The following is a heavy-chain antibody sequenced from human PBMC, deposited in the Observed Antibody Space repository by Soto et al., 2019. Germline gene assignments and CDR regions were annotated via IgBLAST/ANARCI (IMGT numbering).Heavy chain of an antibody. D-gene: IGHD3-16*01. J-gene: IGHJ3*01. CDR3: ARKPDVATAKVGGGYVFDV. CDR2: IYHSGSP. Sequence: QVQLQESGPGLVKPSVTLSLTCAASSGSIFTTNWWCWVRQSPGRGLQWIGDIYHSGSPKYNPSLKSRVSISIDKSKDRFFLNLTSVTAADTAVYYCARKPDVATAKVGGGYVFDVWGHGTMFTVSS. CDR1: SGSIFTTNW. V-gene: IGHV4-4*02.